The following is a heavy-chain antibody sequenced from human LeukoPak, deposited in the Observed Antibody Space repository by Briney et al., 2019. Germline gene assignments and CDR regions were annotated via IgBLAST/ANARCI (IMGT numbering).Heavy chain of an antibody. Sequence: GGSLRLSCAASGFTFSSYWMHWVRQAPGKGLQWVSGIRGTGGSTYYADSVKGRFTISRDNSKNTLYLQMNSLRAEDRAVYYCAKDTSSSWYGLDYWGQGTLVTVSS. J-gene: IGHJ4*02. V-gene: IGHV3-23*01. CDR3: AKDTSSSWYGLDY. CDR1: GFTFSSYW. D-gene: IGHD6-13*01. CDR2: IRGTGGST.